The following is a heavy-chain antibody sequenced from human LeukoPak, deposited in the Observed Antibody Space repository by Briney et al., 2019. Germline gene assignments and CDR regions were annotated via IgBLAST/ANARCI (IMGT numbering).Heavy chain of an antibody. CDR3: ARSGIKMVRGVIIKSPYHMDV. CDR1: GFTFSNAW. D-gene: IGHD3-10*01. CDR2: ISSSGSTI. J-gene: IGHJ6*03. V-gene: IGHV3-11*04. Sequence: PGGSLRLSCAASGFTFSNAWMSWVRQAPGKGLEWVSYISSSGSTIYYADSVKGRFTISRDDAKNSPSLQMNSLRAEDTAVYYCARSGIKMVRGVIIKSPYHMDVWGKGTTVTVSS.